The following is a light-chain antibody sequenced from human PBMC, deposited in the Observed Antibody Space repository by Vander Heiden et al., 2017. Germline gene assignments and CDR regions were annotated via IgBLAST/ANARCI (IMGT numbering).Light chain of an antibody. J-gene: IGLJ2*01. V-gene: IGLV2-8*01. CDR3: SSYAGNNNVV. CDR1: RSDVGFYNY. Sequence: QSALTQPPSASGSPGQSVTIPCTGSRSDVGFYNYVCWYQQHPGKAPKLMIYEVSKRPSGVPDRFSGSKSGNTASLTVFGLQAEDEADYYCSSYAGNNNVVFGGGTKLTVL. CDR2: EVS.